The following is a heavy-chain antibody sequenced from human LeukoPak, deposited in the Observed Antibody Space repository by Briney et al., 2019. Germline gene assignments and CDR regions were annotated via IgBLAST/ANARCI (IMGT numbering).Heavy chain of an antibody. CDR3: ARQEVRGVLYYYYYMDV. Sequence: SETLSLTCTVSGGSISSYYWSWIRQPPGKGLEWMGYIYYSGSTNYNPSLKSRVTISVDTSKNQFSLKLSSVTAADTAVYYCARQEVRGVLYYYYYMDVWGKGTTVTVSS. J-gene: IGHJ6*03. CDR2: IYYSGST. CDR1: GGSISSYY. D-gene: IGHD3-10*01. V-gene: IGHV4-59*08.